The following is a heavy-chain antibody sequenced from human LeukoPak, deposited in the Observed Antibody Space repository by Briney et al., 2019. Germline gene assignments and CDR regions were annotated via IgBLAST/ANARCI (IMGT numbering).Heavy chain of an antibody. CDR1: GYTFTGYY. CDR3: ARGVPRRVVLAAIGVFGY. J-gene: IGHJ4*02. Sequence: ASVKVSCKASGYTFTGYYMHWVRQAPGQGLEWMGRINPNSGGTNYAQKFQGRVTMTRDTSISTAYMELSRLRSDDTAVYYCARGVPRRVVLAAIGVFGYWGQGTLVTVSS. D-gene: IGHD2-2*01. CDR2: INPNSGGT. V-gene: IGHV1-2*06.